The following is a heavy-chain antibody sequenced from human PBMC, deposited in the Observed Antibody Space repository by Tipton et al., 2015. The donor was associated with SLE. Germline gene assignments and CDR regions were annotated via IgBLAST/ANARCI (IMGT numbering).Heavy chain of an antibody. CDR2: IYYSGST. J-gene: IGHJ3*02. CDR3: GARGAFDI. CDR1: GGSISSGGYY. D-gene: IGHD3-16*01. Sequence: TLSLTCTVSGGSISSGGYYWSWIRQYPGKGLEWIGYIYYSGSTYYNPSLKSRVTISVDTSKNQFPLKLNSLTAADTAVYYCGARGAFDIWGQGTMVTVSS. V-gene: IGHV4-31*03.